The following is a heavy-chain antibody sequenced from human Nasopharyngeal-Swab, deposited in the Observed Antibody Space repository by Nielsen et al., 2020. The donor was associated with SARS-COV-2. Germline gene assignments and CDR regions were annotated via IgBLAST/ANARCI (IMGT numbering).Heavy chain of an antibody. J-gene: IGHJ5*02. CDR3: ARSPYGSEENWFDP. V-gene: IGHV3-30-3*01. D-gene: IGHD3-10*01. CDR1: GFTFSSYA. CDR2: ISYDGSNK. Sequence: GGSLRLSCAASGFTFSSYAMHWVRQAPGKGLEWVAVISYDGSNKYYADSVKGRFTISRDNSKNTLYLQMNSLRAEGTAVYYCARSPYGSEENWFDPWGQGTLVTVSS.